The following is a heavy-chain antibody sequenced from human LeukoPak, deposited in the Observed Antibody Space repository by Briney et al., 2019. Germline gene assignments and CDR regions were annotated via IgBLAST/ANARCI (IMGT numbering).Heavy chain of an antibody. Sequence: SETLSLTCAVSGSSCYHPYYWAWLRQAPGRGLEWIGTVFQGGKTFYNPSLESRVTISQHMSNNLFFLNLTSMTAADTALCFCERVPNVPKFIDSWGQGTLVTVSS. CDR3: ERVPNVPKFIDS. D-gene: IGHD2-8*01. CDR2: VFQGGKT. CDR1: GSSCYHPYY. V-gene: IGHV4-38-2*01. J-gene: IGHJ4*02.